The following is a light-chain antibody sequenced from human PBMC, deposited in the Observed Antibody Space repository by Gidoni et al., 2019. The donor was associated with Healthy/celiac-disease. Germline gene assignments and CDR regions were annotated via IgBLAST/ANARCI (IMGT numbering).Light chain of an antibody. V-gene: IGKV1-8*01. Sequence: AIWKTQSPSSFSASTGDRVTITCRASQGISSYLAWYQQKPGKAPKLLIYAASTLESGVPSRFSGSGSGTDFTLTISCLQSEDFATYYCQQYYSYPPYTFXPXTKLEIK. CDR2: AAS. CDR3: QQYYSYPPYT. CDR1: QGISSY. J-gene: IGKJ2*01.